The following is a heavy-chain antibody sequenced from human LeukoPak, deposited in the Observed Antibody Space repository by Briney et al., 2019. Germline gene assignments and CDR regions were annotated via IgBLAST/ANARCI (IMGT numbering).Heavy chain of an antibody. CDR2: INWNGGRT. J-gene: IGHJ4*02. CDR1: GFTFDDYG. CDR3: ARDASSYDYVWGTYRRDNYFDY. V-gene: IGHV3-20*04. D-gene: IGHD3-16*02. Sequence: GSLRLSCAASGFTFDDYGMSWVRQAPGKGLEWVSGINWNGGRTGYADSVKGRFTISRDNAKNSLYLQMNSLRAEDTAVYYCARDASSYDYVWGTYRRDNYFDYWGQGTLVTVSS.